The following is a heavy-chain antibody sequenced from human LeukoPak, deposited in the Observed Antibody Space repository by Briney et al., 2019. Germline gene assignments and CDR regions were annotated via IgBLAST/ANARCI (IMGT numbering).Heavy chain of an antibody. CDR1: GFTFSSYG. D-gene: IGHD3-16*01. Sequence: GGSLRLSCTASGFTFSSYGMPWVRQAPGKGLEWVAVIWYDGSNKYYADSVKGRFTISRDNSKNTLYLQMNSLRAEDTAVYYCAREGGIPHWGQGTLVTVSS. CDR3: AREGGIPH. J-gene: IGHJ4*02. CDR2: IWYDGSNK. V-gene: IGHV3-33*01.